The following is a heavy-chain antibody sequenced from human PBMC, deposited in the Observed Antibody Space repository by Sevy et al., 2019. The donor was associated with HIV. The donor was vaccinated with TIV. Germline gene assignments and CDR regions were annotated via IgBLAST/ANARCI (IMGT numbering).Heavy chain of an antibody. CDR2: IKQDGSEK. J-gene: IGHJ4*02. D-gene: IGHD6-13*01. CDR3: ARKGALRSHSPSWRSSSRGLDFDY. Sequence: GGSLRLSCAASGFTFSSYWMSWVRQAPGKGLEWVANIKQDGSEKYYVDSVKGRFTISRDNAKNSLYLQMNSLRAEDTAVYYCARKGALRSHSPSWRSSSRGLDFDYWGQRTLVTVSS. V-gene: IGHV3-7*01. CDR1: GFTFSSYW.